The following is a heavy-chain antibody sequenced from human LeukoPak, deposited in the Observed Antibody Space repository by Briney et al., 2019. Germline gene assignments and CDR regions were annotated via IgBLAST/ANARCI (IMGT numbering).Heavy chain of an antibody. D-gene: IGHD3-10*02. CDR3: AELGITMIGGV. Sequence: GGSLRFSCAASGFTFTSYTMTWVRQAPGKGLEWVSGISDSGGSTHYADSVKGRFTISRDNAKNSLYLQMNSLRAEDTAVYYCAELGITMIGGVWGKGTTVTISS. V-gene: IGHV3-23*01. CDR2: ISDSGGST. CDR1: GFTFTSYT. J-gene: IGHJ6*04.